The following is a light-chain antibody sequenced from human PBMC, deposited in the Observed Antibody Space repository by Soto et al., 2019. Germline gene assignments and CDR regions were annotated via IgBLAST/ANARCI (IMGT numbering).Light chain of an antibody. J-gene: IGKJ1*01. CDR3: QQYGNSPPT. Sequence: EIVLTQSPDTLSLSLGERATLSCRASQSVDSSYLAWYQQTPGQPPRLLMYGASNRATGIPDRFSGSGSGTDFTLTISRLEPEDFAGYYCQQYGNSPPTFGQGTKVDIK. V-gene: IGKV3-20*01. CDR2: GAS. CDR1: QSVDSSY.